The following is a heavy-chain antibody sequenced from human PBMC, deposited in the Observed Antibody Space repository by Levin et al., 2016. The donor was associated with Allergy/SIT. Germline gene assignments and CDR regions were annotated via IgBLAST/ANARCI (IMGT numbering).Heavy chain of an antibody. CDR2: IDPSDSYT. CDR3: ASSIPDYGGNYY. Sequence: VRQMPGKGLEWMGRIDPSDSYTNYSPSFQGHVTISADKSISTAYLQWSSLKASDTAMYYCASSIPDYGGNYYWGQGTLVTVSS. D-gene: IGHD4-23*01. J-gene: IGHJ4*02. V-gene: IGHV5-10-1*01.